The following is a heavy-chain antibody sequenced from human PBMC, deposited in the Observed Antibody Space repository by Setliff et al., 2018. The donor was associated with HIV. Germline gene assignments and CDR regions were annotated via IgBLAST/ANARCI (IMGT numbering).Heavy chain of an antibody. CDR2: IDYTGST. Sequence: PSETLSLTCTVSGGSMRSHFWSWIRQSPGKGLEWIGSIDYTGSTNYNPSLRSPISISISTSKTDFSLKLTSVTAADTAVYYCARGGGGSRPFDVWGQGTVVTVSS. D-gene: IGHD6-25*01. CDR3: ARGGGGSRPFDV. V-gene: IGHV4-59*11. CDR1: GGSMRSHF. J-gene: IGHJ3*01.